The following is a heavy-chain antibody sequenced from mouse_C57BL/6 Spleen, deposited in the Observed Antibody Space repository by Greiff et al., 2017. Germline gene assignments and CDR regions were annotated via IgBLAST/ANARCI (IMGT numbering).Heavy chain of an antibody. D-gene: IGHD2-10*02. J-gene: IGHJ2*01. CDR2: INPSNGGT. CDR3: AISGMVPYYFDY. CDR1: GYTFTSYW. Sequence: QVQLKQPGTELVKPGASVKLSCKASGYTFTSYWMHWVKQRPGQGLEWIGNINPSNGGTNYNEKFKSTATLTVDKSSSTAYMQLSSLTSEDSAVYYCAISGMVPYYFDYGGQGTTLTVSS. V-gene: IGHV1-53*01.